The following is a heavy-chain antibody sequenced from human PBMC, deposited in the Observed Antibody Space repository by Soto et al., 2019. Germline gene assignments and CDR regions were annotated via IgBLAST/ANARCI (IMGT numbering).Heavy chain of an antibody. J-gene: IGHJ6*02. D-gene: IGHD5-18*01. V-gene: IGHV3-21*01. CDR1: GFTFSSYS. CDR2: ISSSSSYI. Sequence: GSLRLSCAASGFTFSSYSMNWVRQAPGKGLEWVSSISSSSSYIYYADSVKGRFTISRDNAKNSLYLQMNSLRAEDTAVYYCARDHPRGYSYGRDAYYYGMDVWGQGTTVTVSS. CDR3: ARDHPRGYSYGRDAYYYGMDV.